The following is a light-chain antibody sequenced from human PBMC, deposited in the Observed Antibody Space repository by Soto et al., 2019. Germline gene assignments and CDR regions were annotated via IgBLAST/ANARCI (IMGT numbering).Light chain of an antibody. Sequence: EIILTQSPGTLALSPGDGATLSCRASQTVNRNYLAWYHQRPGQPPRLLIYGVSNRASGVPDRVSGDGSGTEFTLTIGRLDPDDFGVYYCQQYIDSPRTFGQGTRVEVE. J-gene: IGKJ1*01. V-gene: IGKV3-20*01. CDR3: QQYIDSPRT. CDR2: GVS. CDR1: QTVNRNY.